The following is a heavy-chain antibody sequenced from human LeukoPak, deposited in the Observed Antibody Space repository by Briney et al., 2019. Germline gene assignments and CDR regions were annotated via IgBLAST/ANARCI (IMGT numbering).Heavy chain of an antibody. CDR3: ARAELAVAGNAGLDY. CDR1: GGSISSYY. J-gene: IGHJ4*02. Sequence: SETLSLTCTVSGGSISSYYWSWIRQPPGKGLEWIGYIYYSGSTNYNPSLKSRVTISVDKSKNQFSLKLSSVTAADTAVYYCARAELAVAGNAGLDYWGQGTLVTVSS. V-gene: IGHV4-59*12. D-gene: IGHD6-19*01. CDR2: IYYSGST.